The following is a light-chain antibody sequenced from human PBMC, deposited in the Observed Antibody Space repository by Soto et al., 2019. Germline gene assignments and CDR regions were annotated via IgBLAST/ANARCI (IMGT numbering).Light chain of an antibody. CDR1: SSDVGSYNL. Sequence: QSALAHPGSVSGSPGQSITISCTGTSSDVGSYNLVSWYQQHPGKAPKLMIYEGSKRPSGVSNRSSGSKSGNTASLTISGLQAEDEADYYCCSYAGSSTFFYVLGTGTKVTVL. CDR3: CSYAGSSTFFYV. CDR2: EGS. J-gene: IGLJ1*01. V-gene: IGLV2-23*03.